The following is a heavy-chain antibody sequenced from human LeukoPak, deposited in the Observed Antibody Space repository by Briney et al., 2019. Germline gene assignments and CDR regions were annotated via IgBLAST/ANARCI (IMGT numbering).Heavy chain of an antibody. J-gene: IGHJ5*02. CDR1: GGSISSSSYY. CDR2: IYYSGST. CDR3: ARVHYYDSSGWSWFDP. D-gene: IGHD3-22*01. V-gene: IGHV4-39*07. Sequence: SESLSLTCTVSGGSISSSSYYWGWIRQPPGKGLEWIGSIYYSGSTYYNPSLKSRVTISVDTSKNQFSLKLSSVTAADTAVYYCARVHYYDSSGWSWFDPWGQGTLVTVSS.